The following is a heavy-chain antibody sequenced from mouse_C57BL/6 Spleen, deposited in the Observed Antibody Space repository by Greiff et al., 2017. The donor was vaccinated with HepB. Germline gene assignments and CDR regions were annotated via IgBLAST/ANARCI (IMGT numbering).Heavy chain of an antibody. J-gene: IGHJ4*01. CDR2: IYPRSGNT. CDR3: AREEDYSMDY. Sequence: QVHVKQSGAELARPGASVKLSCKASGYTFTSYGISWVKQRTGQGLEWIGEIYPRSGNTYYNEKFKGKATLTADKSSSTAYMELRSLTSEDSAVYFCAREEDYSMDYWGQGTSVTVSS. V-gene: IGHV1-81*01. CDR1: GYTFTSYG.